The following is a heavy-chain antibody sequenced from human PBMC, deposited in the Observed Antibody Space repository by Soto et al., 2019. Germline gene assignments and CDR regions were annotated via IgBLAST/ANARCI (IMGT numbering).Heavy chain of an antibody. V-gene: IGHV4-34*01. Sequence: PSETLSLTCAVYGDSFTKYYWSWIRQPPGKGLEWIGEINHSGRTNFNPSLKSRVTISVDRSKNQFSLKLRSVTAADSAFYYCARIHWAQSSLDYWGRGILVTVSS. CDR3: ARIHWAQSSLDY. CDR2: INHSGRT. D-gene: IGHD6-19*01. J-gene: IGHJ4*02. CDR1: GDSFTKYY.